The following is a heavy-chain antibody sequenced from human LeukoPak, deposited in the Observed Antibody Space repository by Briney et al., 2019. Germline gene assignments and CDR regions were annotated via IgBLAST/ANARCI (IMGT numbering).Heavy chain of an antibody. Sequence: GGSLRLSCAASGFTFSGRWMSWVRQAPGKGLEWVANIKPDGSEKNYVDSVKGRFTISRDNAKSSLYLQMNSLRVEDTAVYYCANFHGVRELLDYYYYMDVWGKGTTVTVSS. CDR1: GFTFSGRW. CDR2: IKPDGSEK. D-gene: IGHD1-26*01. J-gene: IGHJ6*03. V-gene: IGHV3-7*01. CDR3: ANFHGVRELLDYYYYMDV.